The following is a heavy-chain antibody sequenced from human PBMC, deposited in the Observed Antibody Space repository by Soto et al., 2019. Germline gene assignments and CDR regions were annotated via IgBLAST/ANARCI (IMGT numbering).Heavy chain of an antibody. CDR1: GFTFSNAW. D-gene: IGHD6-19*01. J-gene: IGHJ5*02. CDR3: STQSAKQWLATFDP. Sequence: EVQLVESGGGLVKPGGSLRLSCAASGFTFSNAWMNWVRQAPGKGLEWVGRIKSKTDGGTTDYAAPVKGRFTISRDDSKNTLYLQMNSLKAEDTAVYYCSTQSAKQWLATFDPWGQGTLVTVSS. V-gene: IGHV3-15*07. CDR2: IKSKTDGGTT.